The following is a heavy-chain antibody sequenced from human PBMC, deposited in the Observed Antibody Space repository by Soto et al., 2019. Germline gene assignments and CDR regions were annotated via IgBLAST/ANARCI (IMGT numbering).Heavy chain of an antibody. CDR3: ARAPILVGVTPYENYFDS. Sequence: EASVKVSCKASGGTFSNSVISWVRQAPGQGLEWMGGSIPIFGTANYAQKFQGRVTILADESTSTAYMELTSLRSEDTAVYYCARAPILVGVTPYENYFDSWGQGTLVTVSS. D-gene: IGHD3-3*01. CDR1: GGTFSNSV. J-gene: IGHJ4*02. V-gene: IGHV1-69*13. CDR2: SIPIFGTA.